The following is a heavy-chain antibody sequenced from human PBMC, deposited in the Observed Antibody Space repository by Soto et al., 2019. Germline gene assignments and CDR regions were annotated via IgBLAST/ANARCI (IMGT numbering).Heavy chain of an antibody. J-gene: IGHJ6*02. CDR1: GFTFSNYA. CDR2: ISGSGGST. V-gene: IGHV3-23*01. Sequence: GGSLRLSCAASGFTFSNYAMSWVRQAPGKGLEWVSAISGSGGSTYYADSVKGRFTISRDNSKNTLYLQMNSLRAEDTAVYYCAKARGSSSSTPYYYYGMDVWGQGTTVTVSS. CDR3: AKARGSSSSTPYYYYGMDV. D-gene: IGHD6-13*01.